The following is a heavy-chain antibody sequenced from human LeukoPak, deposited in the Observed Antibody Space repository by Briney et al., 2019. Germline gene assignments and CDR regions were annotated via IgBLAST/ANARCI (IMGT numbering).Heavy chain of an antibody. CDR3: AKPLGGVYYYDSSGQNAFDI. Sequence: PGGSLRLSCAASGFTFSSYGMHWVRQAPGKGLEWVAVISYDGSNKYYADSVKGRFTISRDNSKNTLYLQMNSLRAEDTAVYYCAKPLGGVYYYDSSGQNAFDIWGQGTMATVSS. CDR1: GFTFSSYG. J-gene: IGHJ3*02. CDR2: ISYDGSNK. V-gene: IGHV3-30*18. D-gene: IGHD3-22*01.